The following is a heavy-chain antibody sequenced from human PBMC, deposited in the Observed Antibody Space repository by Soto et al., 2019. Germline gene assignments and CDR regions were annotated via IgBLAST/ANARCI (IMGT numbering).Heavy chain of an antibody. V-gene: IGHV4-31*03. CDR2: INYSGIT. Sequence: PSETLSLTCTVSGGSISSGGYYWSWIRQHPGKGLEWIGYINYSGITYYNPSLESRVTMSVDMSKNQFSLRLSSVTAADTAVYYCARFPFDRSSWTNPRYFDYWGQGTLVTVSS. J-gene: IGHJ4*02. D-gene: IGHD6-13*01. CDR3: ARFPFDRSSWTNPRYFDY. CDR1: GGSISSGGYY.